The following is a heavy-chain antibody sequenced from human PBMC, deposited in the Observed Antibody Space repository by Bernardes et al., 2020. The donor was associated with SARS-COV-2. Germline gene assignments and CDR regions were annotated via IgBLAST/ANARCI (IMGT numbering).Heavy chain of an antibody. V-gene: IGHV1-2*02. CDR2: INPNSGGT. J-gene: IGHJ6*02. D-gene: IGHD3-22*01. CDR3: ALPPTNYDRYGMDV. CDR1: GYTFTGYY. Sequence: ASVKVSCKASGYTFTGYYIHWVRQAPGQGLELMGWINPNSGGTNYAQKFQGRVTMTRDTSISTAYMELSRLRSDDTAVYYCALPPTNYDRYGMDVWGQGTTVTVSS.